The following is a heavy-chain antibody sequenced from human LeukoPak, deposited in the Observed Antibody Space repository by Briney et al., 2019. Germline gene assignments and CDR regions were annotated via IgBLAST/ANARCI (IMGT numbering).Heavy chain of an antibody. V-gene: IGHV3-23*01. J-gene: IGHJ3*02. D-gene: IGHD6-13*01. CDR2: ISGSGGST. CDR1: GFTFSSYA. Sequence: GGSPRLSCAASGFTFSSYAMSWVRQAPGKGLEWVSAISGSGGSTYYADSVKGRFTISRDNSKSTLYLQMNSLRAEDTAVYYCAKELRYSSSWYSHDAFDIWGQGTMVTVSS. CDR3: AKELRYSSSWYSHDAFDI.